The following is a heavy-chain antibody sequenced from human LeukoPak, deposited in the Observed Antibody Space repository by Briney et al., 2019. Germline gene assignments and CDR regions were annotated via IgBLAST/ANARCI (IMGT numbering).Heavy chain of an antibody. J-gene: IGHJ4*02. CDR3: TRAQWRAFDS. CDR1: GDSVSSTGAA. Sequence: SSQTLSLTCAISGDSVSSTGAAWNWIRRSPSRGLEWLGRTYYRSKWYSDYAISLNGRITINPDTSKNHFSLQLNSVTPEDTAIYFCTRAQWRAFDSWGQGTLVTVSS. D-gene: IGHD2-8*01. CDR2: TYYRSKWYS. V-gene: IGHV6-1*01.